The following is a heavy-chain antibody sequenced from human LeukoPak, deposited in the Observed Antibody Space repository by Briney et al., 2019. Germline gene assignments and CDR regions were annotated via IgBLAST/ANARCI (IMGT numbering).Heavy chain of an antibody. CDR1: GGTFSSYA. CDR2: IIPILGIA. D-gene: IGHD3-22*01. V-gene: IGHV1-69*04. Sequence: SVKVSCKASGGTFSSYAISWVRQAPGQGLEWMGRIIPILGIANYAQKFQGRVTITADKSTSTAYMELSSLRSEDTAVYYCARKYYYDSSGYPSWFDPWGQGTLVTVSS. J-gene: IGHJ5*02. CDR3: ARKYYYDSSGYPSWFDP.